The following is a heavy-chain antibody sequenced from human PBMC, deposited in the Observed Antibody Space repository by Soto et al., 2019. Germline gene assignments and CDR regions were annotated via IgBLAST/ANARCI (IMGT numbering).Heavy chain of an antibody. D-gene: IGHD3-22*01. CDR2: INHSGST. V-gene: IGHV4-34*01. Sequence: SESRSLTRAVYGGSLSGYYWRWISQPPGKGLEWIGEINHSGSTNYNPSLKSRVTISVDTSKNQFSLKLSSVTAADTAVYYCARGRSSSGYGYYYYGMDVWGQGTTVTVSS. CDR1: GGSLSGYY. CDR3: ARGRSSSGYGYYYYGMDV. J-gene: IGHJ6*02.